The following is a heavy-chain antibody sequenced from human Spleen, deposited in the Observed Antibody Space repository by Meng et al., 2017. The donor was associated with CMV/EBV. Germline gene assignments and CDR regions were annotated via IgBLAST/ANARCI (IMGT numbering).Heavy chain of an antibody. Sequence: GESLKISCAASQFSFGEYYMGWIRQAPGKGLESVSYISHTGSSIHYEDSVRGRFTVSRDNAKNSLYLQMSGLRAEDTAFYYCARDQRDGSSWTEYWGQGTLVTVSS. V-gene: IGHV3-11*01. J-gene: IGHJ4*02. CDR2: ISHTGSSI. CDR3: ARDQRDGSSWTEY. D-gene: IGHD3-22*01. CDR1: QFSFGEYY.